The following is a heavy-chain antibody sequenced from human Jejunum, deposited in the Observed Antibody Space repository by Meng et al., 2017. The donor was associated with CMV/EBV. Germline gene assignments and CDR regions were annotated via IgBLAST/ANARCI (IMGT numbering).Heavy chain of an antibody. CDR2: ISSDGRIT. Sequence: FTFSSYWMHWVRQAPGKGLVWVSRISSDGRITSYADSVKGRFTISRDNAKNTLYLQMSSLRAEDTAVYYCARGGLWYYDSSGYYGSWGQGTLVTVSS. J-gene: IGHJ5*02. V-gene: IGHV3-74*01. D-gene: IGHD3-22*01. CDR1: FTFSSYW. CDR3: ARGGLWYYDSSGYYGS.